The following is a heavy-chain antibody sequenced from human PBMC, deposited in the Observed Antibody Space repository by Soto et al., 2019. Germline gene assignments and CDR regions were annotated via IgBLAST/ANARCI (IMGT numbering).Heavy chain of an antibody. CDR1: GFTFSSYA. V-gene: IGHV3-23*01. CDR3: AKSQGGGPDAFDI. J-gene: IGHJ3*02. Sequence: EVPLLESGGGLVQPGGSLRLSCAASGFTFSSYAMSWVRQAPGKGLEWVSAISGSGGSTYYADSVKARFTISRDNSKNTLYLQMNSLRAEDTAVYYCAKSQGGGPDAFDIWGQGTMVTVSS. CDR2: ISGSGGST. D-gene: IGHD3-16*01.